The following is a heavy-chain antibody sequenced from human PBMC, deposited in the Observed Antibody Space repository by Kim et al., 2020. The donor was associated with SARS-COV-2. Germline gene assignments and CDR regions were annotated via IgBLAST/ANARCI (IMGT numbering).Heavy chain of an antibody. J-gene: IGHJ4*02. Sequence: SETLSLTCTVSGGSISSYYWSWIRQPPGKGLEWIGYIYSSGSTNYNTSLKSRVTISLDTSNNQFSLKLSSVTAADTAVYYCARGYNYDPFDYWGQGTLVTVSS. D-gene: IGHD5-18*01. CDR1: GGSISSYY. CDR3: ARGYNYDPFDY. V-gene: IGHV4-59*13. CDR2: IYSSGST.